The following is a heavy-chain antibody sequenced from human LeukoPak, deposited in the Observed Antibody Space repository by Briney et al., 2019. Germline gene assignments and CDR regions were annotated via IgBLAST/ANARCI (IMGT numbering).Heavy chain of an antibody. Sequence: GASVKVSCKASGYTFTGYYMHWVRQAPGQGLEWMGWINPNSGGTNYAQKFQGRVTMTRDTSISTAYMELSRLRSDDTAVYYCARGAYSSSWYHFDYWGQGTLVTVSS. D-gene: IGHD6-13*01. CDR3: ARGAYSSSWYHFDY. CDR1: GYTFTGYY. V-gene: IGHV1-2*02. J-gene: IGHJ4*02. CDR2: INPNSGGT.